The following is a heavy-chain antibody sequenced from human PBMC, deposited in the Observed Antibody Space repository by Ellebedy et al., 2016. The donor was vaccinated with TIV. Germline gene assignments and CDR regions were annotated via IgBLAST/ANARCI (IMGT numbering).Heavy chain of an antibody. J-gene: IGHJ4*02. V-gene: IGHV3-23*01. D-gene: IGHD4-17*01. Sequence: GGSLRLSXAASGFTFSSYAMSWVRQAPGKGLEWVSAISGSGGSTYYADSVKGRFTISRDNSKNTLYLQMNSLRAEDTAVYYCAKDFGWVTTWGVYWGQGTLVTVSS. CDR3: AKDFGWVTTWGVY. CDR1: GFTFSSYA. CDR2: ISGSGGST.